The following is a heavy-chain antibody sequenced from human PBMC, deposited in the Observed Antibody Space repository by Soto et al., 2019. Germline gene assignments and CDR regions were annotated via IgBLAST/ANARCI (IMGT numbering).Heavy chain of an antibody. V-gene: IGHV3-30-3*01. CDR2: TSYDGSNE. Sequence: GSLRLSCAASGFIFSDFSMHWVRQAPGKGLEWMAVTSYDGSNEYSADSVRGRFTISRDNSQNTMNLQMNSLRAEDTAVYYCARGTYRGAYGYYLDYWGQGTLVTVSS. CDR1: GFIFSDFS. CDR3: ARGTYRGAYGYYLDY. D-gene: IGHD3-16*02. J-gene: IGHJ4*02.